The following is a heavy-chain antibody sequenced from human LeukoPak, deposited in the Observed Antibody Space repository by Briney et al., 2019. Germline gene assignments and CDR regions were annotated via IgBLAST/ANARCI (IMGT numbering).Heavy chain of an antibody. J-gene: IGHJ3*02. V-gene: IGHV3-9*01. CDR2: ISWNSGSI. CDR1: GFTFDDYA. D-gene: IGHD3-22*01. Sequence: GGSLRLSCAASGFTFDDYAMHWVRHAPGKGLEWVSGISWNSGSIGYADSVKGRFAISRDNAKNSLYLQMNSLRAEDTALYYCAKDSSGYYYHDAFDIWGQGTMVTVSS. CDR3: AKDSSGYYYHDAFDI.